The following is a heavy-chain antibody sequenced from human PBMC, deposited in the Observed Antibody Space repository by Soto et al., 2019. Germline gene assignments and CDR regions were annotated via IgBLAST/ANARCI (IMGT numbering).Heavy chain of an antibody. CDR1: GFTLSNAW. J-gene: IGHJ4*02. CDR2: IKSKTDGGTT. CDR3: TTDSYSTIIIVRFDY. Sequence: PGGSLRLSCAASGFTLSNAWINWVRQAPGKGLEWVGRIKSKTDGGTTDFAEPVKGRFAISRDDSNNMVYLQMSSLKIEDTAVYYCTTDSYSTIIIVRFDYWGQGTLVTVSS. D-gene: IGHD3-22*01. V-gene: IGHV3-15*07.